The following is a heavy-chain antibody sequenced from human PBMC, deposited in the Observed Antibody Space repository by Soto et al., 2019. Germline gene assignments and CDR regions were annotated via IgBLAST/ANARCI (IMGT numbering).Heavy chain of an antibody. CDR3: ATSRQQLGDYYYYGMEV. Sequence: SETLSLTCAVYGGSFSGYYWSWIRQPPGKGLEWIGEINHSGSTNYNPSLKSRVTISVDTSKNQFSLKLSSVTAADTAVYYCATSRQQLGDYYYYGMEVWGQGTTVTVSS. V-gene: IGHV4-34*01. CDR1: GGSFSGYY. J-gene: IGHJ6*02. D-gene: IGHD6-13*01. CDR2: INHSGST.